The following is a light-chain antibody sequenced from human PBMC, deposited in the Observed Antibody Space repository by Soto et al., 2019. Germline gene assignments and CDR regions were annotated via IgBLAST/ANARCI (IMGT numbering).Light chain of an antibody. J-gene: IGKJ2*01. CDR2: AAS. CDR1: QSLSSGS. V-gene: IGKV3-20*01. CDR3: QHYGSSALYT. Sequence: EIVLTQSPGTLSLSPGERATLSCRASQSLSSGSLAWYQQKPGQAPRLLIHAASSRATGIPDRFSASGSGTDFTLTISRLEPEDFAIYYCQHYGSSALYTFGQGTKLEIK.